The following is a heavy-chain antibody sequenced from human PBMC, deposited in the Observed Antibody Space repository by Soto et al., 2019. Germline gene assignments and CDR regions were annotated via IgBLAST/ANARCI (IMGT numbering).Heavy chain of an antibody. V-gene: IGHV3-33*01. Sequence: HPGGSLRLSCAASGFTFNTYGMNWVRQAPGKGLEWVAVIWYDGSKKEYADSVKGRFTISRDNSKNTLYLQMNSLRADDTADYYCARVDCTGGSCRPYYYYGMDVWGQGTTVTVSS. CDR2: IWYDGSKK. D-gene: IGHD2-8*02. CDR1: GFTFNTYG. CDR3: ARVDCTGGSCRPYYYYGMDV. J-gene: IGHJ6*02.